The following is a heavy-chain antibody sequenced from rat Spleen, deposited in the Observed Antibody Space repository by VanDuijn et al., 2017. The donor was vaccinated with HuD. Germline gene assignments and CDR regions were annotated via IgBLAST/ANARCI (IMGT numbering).Heavy chain of an antibody. D-gene: IGHD1-7*01. CDR1: GFTFSSYW. J-gene: IGHJ2*01. V-gene: IGHV5-58*01. CDR2: ISPDGGST. Sequence: EVQLVESGGGLVKPGGSLKFSCEASGFTFSSYWMFWIRQAPGEGLEWLSSISPDGGSTYYPDSMKGRFTISRDNAENTVYLQMDSLRSEETATYYCATGVWWGQGVMVTVSS. CDR3: ATGVW.